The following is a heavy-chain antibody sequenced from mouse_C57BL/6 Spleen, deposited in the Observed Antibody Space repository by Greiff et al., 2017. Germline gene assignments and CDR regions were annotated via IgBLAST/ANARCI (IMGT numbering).Heavy chain of an antibody. CDR1: GYTFTDYE. Sequence: VQLQQSGAELVRPGASVTLSCKASGYTFTDYEMHWVKQTPVHGLEWIGAIDPETGGTAYNQKFKGKAILTADKSSSTAYMELRSLTSEDSAVYYCTRHTALFGAMDYWGQGTSVTVSS. CDR3: TRHTALFGAMDY. CDR2: IDPETGGT. V-gene: IGHV1-15*01. J-gene: IGHJ4*01. D-gene: IGHD1-2*01.